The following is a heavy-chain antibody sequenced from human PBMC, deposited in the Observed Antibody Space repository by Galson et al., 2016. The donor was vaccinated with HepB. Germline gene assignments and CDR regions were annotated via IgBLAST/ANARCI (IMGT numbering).Heavy chain of an antibody. V-gene: IGHV3-15*01. CDR1: GLTLSNVW. CDR3: TPRSF. Sequence: SLRLSCAASGLTLSNVWMTWVRQAPGKGLEYLGHIKCKSDGGTADYATPVKGRFTIFRDDSKNTLYLQMNSLRIEDTAVYYCTPRSFWGPGTLVTVSS. J-gene: IGHJ4*02. CDR2: IKCKSDGGTA.